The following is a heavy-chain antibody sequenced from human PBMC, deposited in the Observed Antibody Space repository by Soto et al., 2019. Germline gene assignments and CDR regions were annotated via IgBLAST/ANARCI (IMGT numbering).Heavy chain of an antibody. CDR2: ISFDGSNK. CDR3: AKDLGCYGSARGSHGMDV. V-gene: IGHV3-30*18. D-gene: IGHD3-10*01. CDR1: GFTFSSYG. Sequence: QVQLVESGGGVVQPGRSLRLSCAASGFTFSSYGMHWVRQAPGKGLEWVTVISFDGSNKYYADSVKGRFTISRAISNNTLYLQMDSLRTEDTAVYYCAKDLGCYGSARGSHGMDVWGQGTTVTVSS. J-gene: IGHJ6*02.